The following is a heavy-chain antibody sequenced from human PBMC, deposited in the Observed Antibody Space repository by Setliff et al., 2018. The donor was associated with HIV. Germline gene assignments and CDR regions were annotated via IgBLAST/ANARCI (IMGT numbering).Heavy chain of an antibody. CDR2: RXGNATTI. Sequence: TGGSLRLSCAASGFTFSHYGMHWVRQAPGKGLEWVSSRXGNATTIYSADSVKGRFTITXXXXKXXLFLQMNSLRAEDTAVYHXARXXAXXCXXAHLDXWGXGXXVT. J-gene: IGHJ4*02. CDR1: GFTFSHYG. V-gene: IGHV3-48*04. CDR3: ARXXAXXCXXAHLDX.